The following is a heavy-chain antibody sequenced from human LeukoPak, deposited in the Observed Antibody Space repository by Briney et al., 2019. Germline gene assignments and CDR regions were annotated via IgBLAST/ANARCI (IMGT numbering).Heavy chain of an antibody. V-gene: IGHV4-34*01. J-gene: IGHJ5*02. CDR2: INHSGST. D-gene: IGHD3-22*01. CDR3: ARDRYYYDSSGYYKPYNWFDP. CDR1: GGSFSGYY. Sequence: PSETLSLTCAVYGGSFSGYYWSWIRQPPGKGLEWIGEINHSGSTNYNPSLKSRVTISVDTSKNQFSLKLSSVTAADTAVYYCARDRYYYDSSGYYKPYNWFDPWGQGTLVTVSS.